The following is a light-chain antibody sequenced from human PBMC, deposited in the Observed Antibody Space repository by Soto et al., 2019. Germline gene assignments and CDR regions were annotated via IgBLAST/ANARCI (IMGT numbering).Light chain of an antibody. V-gene: IGKV3-15*01. J-gene: IGKJ4*01. CDR2: GAS. Sequence: EIMMTQSPVTLSVSPGERATLSCRASQSVNSNLAWYQQKPGQAPRFLIYGASTRATGIPARFSGSGSGTEFTLTISSLQSEDFAVYYCQQYDNWPLTFGGGTKVDIK. CDR3: QQYDNWPLT. CDR1: QSVNSN.